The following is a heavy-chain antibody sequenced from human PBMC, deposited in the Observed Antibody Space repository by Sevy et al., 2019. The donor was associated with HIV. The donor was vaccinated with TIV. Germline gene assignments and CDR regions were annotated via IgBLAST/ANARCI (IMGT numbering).Heavy chain of an antibody. J-gene: IGHJ4*02. CDR3: ARIPIYSSSSDGEYYFDY. V-gene: IGHV4-30-4*01. CDR2: IYYSGST. D-gene: IGHD6-6*01. CDR1: GGSISSGDYY. Sequence: SETLSLTCTVSGGSISSGDYYWSWIRQPPGKGLEWIGYIYYSGSTYYNPSLKSRVTISVDTSKNQFSLKLSSVTAADTAVYYCARIPIYSSSSDGEYYFDYWGPGTLVTVSS.